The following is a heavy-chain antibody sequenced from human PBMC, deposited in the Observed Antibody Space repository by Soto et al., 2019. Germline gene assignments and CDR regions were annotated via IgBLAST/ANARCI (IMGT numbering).Heavy chain of an antibody. J-gene: IGHJ6*02. Sequence: ASVKVSCKASGYTFTSYGISWVRQAPGQGLEWMGWISAYNGNTNYAQKLQGRVTMTTDTSTSTAYMELRSLRSDDTAVYYCARDPPRIEKWLTYYSYGMDFWGQVTTATV. D-gene: IGHD6-19*01. CDR2: ISAYNGNT. CDR3: ARDPPRIEKWLTYYSYGMDF. V-gene: IGHV1-18*04. CDR1: GYTFTSYG.